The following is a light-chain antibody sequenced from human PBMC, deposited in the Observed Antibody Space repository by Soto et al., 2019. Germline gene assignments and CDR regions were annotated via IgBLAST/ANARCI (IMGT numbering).Light chain of an antibody. CDR1: SGHGSYI. J-gene: IGLJ3*02. CDR3: ETWDSNTWV. V-gene: IGLV4-60*02. Sequence: QSVLTQSSSVSASLGSSVKLTCTLSSGHGSYIIAWHQQQPGKAPRYLMKVEGSGSFNKGSGVPDRFSGYRSGADRYLTISNLQFEDEADYYCETWDSNTWVFGGGTKLTVL. CDR2: VEGSGSF.